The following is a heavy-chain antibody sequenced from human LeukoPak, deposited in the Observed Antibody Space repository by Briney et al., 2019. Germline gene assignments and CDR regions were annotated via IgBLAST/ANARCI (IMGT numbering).Heavy chain of an antibody. CDR3: ARDYDSSGYGAFDI. CDR1: GSSISSYY. D-gene: IGHD3-22*01. Sequence: PSETLSLTCTVSGSSISSYYWSWIRQPPGKGLEWIGYIYYSGSTNYNPSLKSRVTISVDTSKNQFSLKLSSVTAADTAVYYCARDYDSSGYGAFDIWGQGTMVTVSS. V-gene: IGHV4-59*01. CDR2: IYYSGST. J-gene: IGHJ3*02.